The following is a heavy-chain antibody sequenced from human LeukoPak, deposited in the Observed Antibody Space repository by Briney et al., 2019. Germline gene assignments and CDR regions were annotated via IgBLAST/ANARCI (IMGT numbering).Heavy chain of an antibody. CDR2: INAGNGNT. CDR3: ARDYYDSSGYYIDY. J-gene: IGHJ4*01. Sequence: ASVKVSCKASGYTFTSYAMHWVRQAPGQRLEWMGWINAGNGNTKYSQKFQGRVTITRDTSASTAYMELSSLRSEDTAVYYCARDYYDSSGYYIDYWGQEPWSPSPQ. D-gene: IGHD3-22*01. CDR1: GYTFTSYA. V-gene: IGHV1-3*01.